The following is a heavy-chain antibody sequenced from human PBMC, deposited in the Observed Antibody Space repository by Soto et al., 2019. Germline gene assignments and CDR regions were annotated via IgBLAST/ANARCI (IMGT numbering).Heavy chain of an antibody. V-gene: IGHV1-3*01. CDR2: INAGNGNT. Sequence: ASVKVSCKASGGTFSSYAISWVRQAPGQRLEWMGWINAGNGNTKYSQNFQGRVTFTRDTSANTAYMELTSLISEDTAVYYCARPKDYDDCLDPWGQGTLVTVSS. J-gene: IGHJ5*02. CDR3: ARPKDYDDCLDP. CDR1: GGTFSSYA. D-gene: IGHD3-22*01.